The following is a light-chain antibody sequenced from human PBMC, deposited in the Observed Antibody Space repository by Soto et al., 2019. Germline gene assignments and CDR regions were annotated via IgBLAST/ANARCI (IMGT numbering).Light chain of an antibody. CDR3: CSYTTSNTRQIV. J-gene: IGLJ1*01. V-gene: IGLV2-14*01. CDR1: SSDVVGYNY. CDR2: DVS. Sequence: QSVLTQPASVSGSPGQSITISCTGTSSDVVGYNYVSWYQQHPGKAPKFMIYDVSNRPSGVSNRFSGSKSGNTASLTISGFQAEDEADYYCCSYTTSNTRQIVFGTGTKVTVL.